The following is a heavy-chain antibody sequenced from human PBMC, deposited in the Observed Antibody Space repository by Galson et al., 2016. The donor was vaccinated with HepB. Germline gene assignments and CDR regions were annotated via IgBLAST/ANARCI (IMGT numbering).Heavy chain of an antibody. CDR2: INYSGAT. CDR1: GGSFSDYS. J-gene: IGHJ4*02. CDR3: ARVSDY. Sequence: SETLSLTCAVYGGSFSDYSWSWIRQPPGEGLEWIGEINYSGATNYNPSLKSRVTVSVDTSKNQFSLKLRSVTAADTAVYYCARVSDYRGQGTLVTVSS. V-gene: IGHV4-34*01.